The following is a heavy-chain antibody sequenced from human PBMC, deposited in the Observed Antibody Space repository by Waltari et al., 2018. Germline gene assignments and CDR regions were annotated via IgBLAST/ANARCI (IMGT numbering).Heavy chain of an antibody. J-gene: IGHJ4*02. CDR2: IIPIFGTA. Sequence: QVQLVQSGAEVKKPGSSVKVSCKASGGTFSSYAISWVRQAPGQGLEWMGGIIPIFGTANYAQKFQGRVTITADESTSTAYMELSSLRSEDTAVYYCARDTGYCSGGSCYHFDYWGQGTLVTVSS. CDR1: GGTFSSYA. V-gene: IGHV1-69*01. D-gene: IGHD2-15*01. CDR3: ARDTGYCSGGSCYHFDY.